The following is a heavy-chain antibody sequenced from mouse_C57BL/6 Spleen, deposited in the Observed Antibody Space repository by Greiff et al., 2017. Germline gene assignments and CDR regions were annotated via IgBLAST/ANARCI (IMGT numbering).Heavy chain of an antibody. V-gene: IGHV10-1*01. Sequence: EVKLVESGGGLVQPKGSLKLSCAASGFSFNTYAMNWVRQAPGKGLEWVARIRSKSNNYATYYADSVKDRFTISRDDSESMLYLQMNNLKTEDTAMYYCVSGGYDGYPYYFDYWGQGTTLTVSS. CDR1: GFSFNTYA. CDR2: IRSKSNNYAT. D-gene: IGHD2-3*01. CDR3: VSGGYDGYPYYFDY. J-gene: IGHJ2*01.